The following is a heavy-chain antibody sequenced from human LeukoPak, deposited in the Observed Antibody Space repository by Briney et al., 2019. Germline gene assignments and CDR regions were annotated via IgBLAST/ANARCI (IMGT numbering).Heavy chain of an antibody. D-gene: IGHD2-2*01. Sequence: GGSLSLSCAASGFTFSSYSMNWARQAPGKGLEWVSYIGVSSSTIYYADSVKGRFTISRDNAKNSLYLQMNSLRVEDTAVYYCARGCSSTPKLGYNWFDPWGQGTLVTVSS. CDR3: ARGCSSTPKLGYNWFDP. V-gene: IGHV3-48*01. CDR2: IGVSSSTI. CDR1: GFTFSSYS. J-gene: IGHJ5*02.